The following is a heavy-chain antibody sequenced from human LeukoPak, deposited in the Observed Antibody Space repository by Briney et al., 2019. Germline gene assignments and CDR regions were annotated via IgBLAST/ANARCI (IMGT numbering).Heavy chain of an antibody. J-gene: IGHJ6*02. Sequence: ASVKVSCKVSVYTFTSYYMHWVRQAPGQGLEWMGIINPSGGSTSSAQKFQGRVTMTRDTSTSTVYMELSSLRSEDTAVYYCAREWVSGYYYGMDVWGQGTTVTVSS. CDR3: AREWVSGYYYGMDV. CDR2: INPSGGST. D-gene: IGHD1-26*01. CDR1: VYTFTSYY. V-gene: IGHV1-46*01.